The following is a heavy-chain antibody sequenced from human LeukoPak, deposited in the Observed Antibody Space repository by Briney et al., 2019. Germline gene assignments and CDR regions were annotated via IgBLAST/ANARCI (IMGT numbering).Heavy chain of an antibody. CDR1: GYTFSKYG. Sequence: GASVKVSCKASGYTFSKYGITWVRQAPGQGLEWMGWISHYTNYPQKFQGRVTMTTDTSTSTAYMELRSLRSDDTAVYYCVRMRVYSDDVDFDYWGQGTLVTVSS. CDR3: VRMRVYSDDVDFDY. D-gene: IGHD5-12*01. J-gene: IGHJ4*02. CDR2: ISHYT. V-gene: IGHV1-18*01.